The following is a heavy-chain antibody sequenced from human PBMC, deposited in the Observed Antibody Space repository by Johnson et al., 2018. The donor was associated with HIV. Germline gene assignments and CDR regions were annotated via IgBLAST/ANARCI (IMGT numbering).Heavy chain of an antibody. D-gene: IGHD1-26*01. CDR1: GFTFGDSA. CDR3: ARDRVYSGSYYSGAFDI. V-gene: IGHV3-30-3*01. Sequence: VQLVESGGGVVQSGRSLRLSCAASGFTFGDSAIHWVRQAPGKGLEWVAVLSYDGSNKYYADSVKGRFTISRDNSKNTLYLQMNGLRAEDTAVYYCARDRVYSGSYYSGAFDIWGPGTMVTVSS. J-gene: IGHJ3*02. CDR2: LSYDGSNK.